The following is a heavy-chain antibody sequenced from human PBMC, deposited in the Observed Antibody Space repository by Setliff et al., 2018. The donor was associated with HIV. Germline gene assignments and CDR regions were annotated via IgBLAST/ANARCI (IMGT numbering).Heavy chain of an antibody. J-gene: IGHJ6*03. CDR3: ARGEVIIDSYYYMNV. CDR2: HIPMFGTV. Sequence: SVKVSCKASGGTFGSYAISWVRQAPGQGLEWIGEHIPMFGTVSYAQKFHGRVTITTDESTSTAYMDLSSLRYEDTAIYYCARGEVIIDSYYYMNVWGKGTTVTVSS. CDR1: GGTFGSYA. V-gene: IGHV1-69*05.